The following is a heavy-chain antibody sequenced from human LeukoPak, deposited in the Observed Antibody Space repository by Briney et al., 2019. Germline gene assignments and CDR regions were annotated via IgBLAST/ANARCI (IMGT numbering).Heavy chain of an antibody. Sequence: GGSRRLSCAASGFTFSSYAMSWVRQAPGKGLEWVSAISGSGGSTYYADSVKGRFTISRDNSKNTLYLQMNSLRAEDTAVYYCAKGDYYGSGSQYYFDYWGQGTLVTVSS. CDR1: GFTFSSYA. CDR3: AKGDYYGSGSQYYFDY. D-gene: IGHD3-10*01. J-gene: IGHJ4*02. CDR2: ISGSGGST. V-gene: IGHV3-23*01.